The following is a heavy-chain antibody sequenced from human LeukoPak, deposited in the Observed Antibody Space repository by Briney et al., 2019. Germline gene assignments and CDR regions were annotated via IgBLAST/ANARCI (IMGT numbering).Heavy chain of an antibody. CDR2: ITGSGGRT. Sequence: PGGSLRLSCVASGFTFSSYAINWVRQAPGKGLEWVSGITGSGGRTYNADSVKGRFTISRDNSKSTLYLQMNTLRAEDTAVYYCAKDVSGCFDLWGRGTLVTVSS. J-gene: IGHJ2*01. V-gene: IGHV3-23*01. CDR1: GFTFSSYA. CDR3: AKDVSGCFDL.